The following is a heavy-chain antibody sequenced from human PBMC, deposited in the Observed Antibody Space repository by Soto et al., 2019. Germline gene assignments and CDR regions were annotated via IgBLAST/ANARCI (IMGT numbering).Heavy chain of an antibody. CDR3: ARDLEQLVSYYYMDV. CDR1: GFTFSSYA. Sequence: GGSLRLSCAASGFTFSSYAMSWVRQAPGKGLEWVSYISSSGSTIYYADSVKGRFTISRDNAKNSLYLQMNSLRAEDTAVYYCARDLEQLVSYYYMDVWGKGTTVTVSS. CDR2: ISSSGSTI. J-gene: IGHJ6*03. D-gene: IGHD6-6*01. V-gene: IGHV3-48*04.